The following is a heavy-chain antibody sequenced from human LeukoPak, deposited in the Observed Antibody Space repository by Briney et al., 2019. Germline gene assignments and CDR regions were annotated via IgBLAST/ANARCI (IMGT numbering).Heavy chain of an antibody. CDR1: GYTFTSYY. D-gene: IGHD6-19*01. J-gene: IGHJ5*02. V-gene: IGHV1-46*01. CDR3: ARGGGYSSEFVRTNNNWFDP. Sequence: ASVKVSCKASGYTFTSYYMHWVRQAPGQGLEWVGIINPSGGSTSYAQKFQGRVAMTRDTSTSTVYMELSSLRSEDTAVYYCARGGGYSSEFVRTNNNWFDPWGQGTLVTVSS. CDR2: INPSGGST.